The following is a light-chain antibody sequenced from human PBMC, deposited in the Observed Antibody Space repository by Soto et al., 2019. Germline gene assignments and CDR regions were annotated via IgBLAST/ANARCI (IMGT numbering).Light chain of an antibody. V-gene: IGLV1-40*01. J-gene: IGLJ2*01. CDR3: QSYVSALSVV. Sequence: QSVLTQPPSVSGAPGQRVTISCTGSSSNIGAGYDVHWYQQFPGTTPKFLIYGNTNRPSGVPDRFSASKSGTSASLDITGLQAVDEAEYICQSYVSALSVVYGGGTKLTVL. CDR1: SSNIGAGYD. CDR2: GNT.